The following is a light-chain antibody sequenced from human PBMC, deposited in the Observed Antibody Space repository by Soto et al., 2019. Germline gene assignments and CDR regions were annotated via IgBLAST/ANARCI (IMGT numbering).Light chain of an antibody. CDR2: GVS. Sequence: EMVLTQSPGTLSLSAGERATLSCTATQSLHPKPLSWSPQTPAQAPRLPIYGVSSRATGLPDRFSGSGSGTDFILTISRVEPEDFAVYYCQQFGTSPLVTFGPGTKVDIK. J-gene: IGKJ3*01. CDR1: QSLHPKP. V-gene: IGKV3-20*01. CDR3: QQFGTSPLVT.